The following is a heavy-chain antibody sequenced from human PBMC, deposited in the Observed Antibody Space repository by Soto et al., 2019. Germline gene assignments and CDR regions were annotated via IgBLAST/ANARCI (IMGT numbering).Heavy chain of an antibody. Sequence: EVQLVESGGGLVQPGGSLRLSCAASGFTFSTDDMHWVRQATGKGLEWVAAISTTGDTHYPDSVKGRFTISRDNAKNSLYLQMNSLRAGDTAVYYCARERTRSSCYDYWGQGTLVTVSP. J-gene: IGHJ4*02. CDR1: GFTFSTDD. V-gene: IGHV3-13*01. CDR2: ISTTGDT. CDR3: ARERTRSSCYDY. D-gene: IGHD2-15*01.